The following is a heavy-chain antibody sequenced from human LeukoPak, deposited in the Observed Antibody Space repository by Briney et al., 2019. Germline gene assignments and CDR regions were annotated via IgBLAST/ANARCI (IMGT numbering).Heavy chain of an antibody. J-gene: IGHJ5*02. Sequence: PGGSLRLSCAASGFTFSSYAMSWVRQAPGKGLEWVSAISGSGGSTYYADSVKGRFTISRDNSKNTLYLQMNSLRAEDTAVYYCARDSAAAGKGGFDPWGQGTLVTVSS. CDR2: ISGSGGST. D-gene: IGHD6-13*01. V-gene: IGHV3-23*01. CDR3: ARDSAAAGKGGFDP. CDR1: GFTFSSYA.